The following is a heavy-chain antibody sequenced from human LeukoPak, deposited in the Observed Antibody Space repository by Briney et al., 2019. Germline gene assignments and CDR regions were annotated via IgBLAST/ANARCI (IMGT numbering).Heavy chain of an antibody. CDR2: ISYDGSNK. CDR1: GFTFSSYG. J-gene: IGHJ4*02. Sequence: GRSLRLSCAASGFTFSSYGMHWVRQAPGKGLEWVAVISYDGSNKYYADSVKGRFTISRDNSKNTLYLQMNSLRAEDTAVYYCATNYYDSSGAIDYWGQGTLVTVSS. V-gene: IGHV3-30*03. D-gene: IGHD3-22*01. CDR3: ATNYYDSSGAIDY.